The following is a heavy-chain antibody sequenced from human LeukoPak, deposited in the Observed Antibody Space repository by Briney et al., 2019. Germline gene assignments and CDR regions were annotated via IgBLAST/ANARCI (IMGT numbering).Heavy chain of an antibody. CDR1: GGSISSGSYY. Sequence: SETLSLTCTVSGGSISSGSYYWSWIRQPAGKGLEWIGRIYTSGSTNYNPSLKSRVTMSVDTSKNQFSLKLSSVTAADTAVYYCARDRYYYDSSGYFNWFDPWGQGTLVTVSS. CDR3: ARDRYYYDSSGYFNWFDP. D-gene: IGHD3-22*01. V-gene: IGHV4-61*02. J-gene: IGHJ5*02. CDR2: IYTSGST.